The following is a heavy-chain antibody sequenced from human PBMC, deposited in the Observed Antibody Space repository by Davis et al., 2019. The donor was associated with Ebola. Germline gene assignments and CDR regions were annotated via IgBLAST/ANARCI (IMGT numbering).Heavy chain of an antibody. D-gene: IGHD1-26*01. CDR2: IYYSGST. V-gene: IGHV4-39*01. CDR1: GGSISSSSYY. CDR3: ARLVGATLAFDI. J-gene: IGHJ3*02. Sequence: PSETLSLTCTVSGGSISSSSYYWGWIRQPPGKGLEWIGSIYYSGSTYYNPSLKSRVTISVDTSKNQFSLKLSSVTAADTAVYYCARLVGATLAFDIWGQGTMVTVSS.